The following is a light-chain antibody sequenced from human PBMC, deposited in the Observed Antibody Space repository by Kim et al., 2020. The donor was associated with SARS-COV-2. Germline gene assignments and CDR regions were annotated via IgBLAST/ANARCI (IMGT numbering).Light chain of an antibody. V-gene: IGKV4-1*01. CDR2: WAS. CDR3: QQYYSTPLS. J-gene: IGKJ4*01. Sequence: AIINCKSSQRVLYSSNKKDYLAWDQQKPGQPPKLLIYWASTRESGVPDRFSGSGSGTDFTLTISSLQAEDVAVYYCQQYYSTPLSFCGGTKVDIK. CDR1: QRVLYSSNKKDY.